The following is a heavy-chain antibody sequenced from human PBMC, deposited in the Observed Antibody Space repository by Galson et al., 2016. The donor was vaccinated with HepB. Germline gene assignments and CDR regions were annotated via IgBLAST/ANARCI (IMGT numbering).Heavy chain of an antibody. Sequence: PALVKPTQTLTLTCNFSGFSLTTAGVGVGWFRQPPGKALEWLAILFSDGDTHFSPSLKHRVTITKDISTSQVVLSMTNVGPVDTGTYYCANRENYDFMSGYKPLHDAFAVWGQGTRVTISS. CDR1: GFSLTTAGVG. D-gene: IGHD3-3*01. J-gene: IGHJ3*01. V-gene: IGHV2-5*02. CDR2: LFSDGDT. CDR3: ANRENYDFMSGYKPLHDAFAV.